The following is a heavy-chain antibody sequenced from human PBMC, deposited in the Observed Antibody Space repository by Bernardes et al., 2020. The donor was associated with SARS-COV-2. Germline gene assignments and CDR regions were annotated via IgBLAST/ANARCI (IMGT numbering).Heavy chain of an antibody. D-gene: IGHD2-8*02. CDR1: GFTFSNYW. CDR3: VIDLGGVKGY. Sequence: GGSLRLSCAASGFTFSNYWMHWVRQVPGKGLVWVSRMNTDGRVTDYADSVKGRFTISRDNAKNTLYLQMNSLRVEDTAVYYCVIDLGGVKGYWSQGTLVTVSS. J-gene: IGHJ4*02. CDR2: MNTDGRVT. V-gene: IGHV3-74*01.